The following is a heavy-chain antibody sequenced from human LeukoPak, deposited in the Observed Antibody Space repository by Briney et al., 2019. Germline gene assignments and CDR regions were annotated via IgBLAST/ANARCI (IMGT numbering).Heavy chain of an antibody. CDR1: GFTFSSYG. Sequence: GGSLRLSCAASGFTFSSYGMSWVRQAPGKGLEWVSAISGSGGSTYYADSVKGRFTISRDNSKNTLYLQMNSLRAEDTAVYYCAKVSSGDIDAFDIWGQGTMVTVSS. CDR3: AKVSSGDIDAFDI. D-gene: IGHD2-21*01. CDR2: ISGSGGST. V-gene: IGHV3-23*01. J-gene: IGHJ3*02.